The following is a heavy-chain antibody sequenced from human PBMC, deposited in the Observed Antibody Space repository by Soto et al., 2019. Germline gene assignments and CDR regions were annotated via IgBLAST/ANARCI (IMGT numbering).Heavy chain of an antibody. CDR1: GFTFSDHY. Sequence: GGSLRLSCAASGFTFSDHYMDWVRQAPGKGLEWVGRTRNKANSYTTEYAASVKGRFTISRDYSKNSLYLQMNSLKTEDTAVYYCARDEYSSGCLDYWGQGTMVTVSS. CDR2: TRNKANSYTT. V-gene: IGHV3-72*01. J-gene: IGHJ4*02. CDR3: ARDEYSSGCLDY. D-gene: IGHD6-19*01.